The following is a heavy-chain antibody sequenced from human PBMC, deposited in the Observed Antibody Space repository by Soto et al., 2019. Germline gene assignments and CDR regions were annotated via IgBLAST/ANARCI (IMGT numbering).Heavy chain of an antibody. CDR2: INPNSGGT. J-gene: IGHJ4*02. CDR1: GYTFTGYY. CDR3: ATQRSEWELSFDY. D-gene: IGHD1-26*01. V-gene: IGHV1-2*04. Sequence: QVQLVQSGAEVKKPGASVKVSCKASGYTFTGYYMHWVRQAPGQGLEWMGWINPNSGGTNYAQKFQGWVTMTRDTAISTAYMELSRLRSNDTAVYYCATQRSEWELSFDYWGQGTLVTVSS.